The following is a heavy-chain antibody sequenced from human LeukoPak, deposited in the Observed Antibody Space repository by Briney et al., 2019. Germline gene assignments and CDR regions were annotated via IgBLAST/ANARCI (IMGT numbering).Heavy chain of an antibody. V-gene: IGHV4-39*07. CDR3: ATRKLGNDY. J-gene: IGHJ4*02. Sequence: PSETLSLTCTVSGGSISSSSYYWGWIRQPPGKGLEWIGNIYYSGSTYYNPSLKSRVTISADTSKNQFSLKLYSVTAADTAVYYCATRKLGNDYWGQGTLVTVSS. D-gene: IGHD7-27*01. CDR2: IYYSGST. CDR1: GGSISSSSYY.